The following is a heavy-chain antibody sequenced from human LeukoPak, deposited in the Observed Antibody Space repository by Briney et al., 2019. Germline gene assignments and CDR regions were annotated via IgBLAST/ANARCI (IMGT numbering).Heavy chain of an antibody. CDR1: GYTFTSYD. CDR3: ARVVVNYNWNYRAAYFDY. CDR2: MNPNSGNT. J-gene: IGHJ4*02. Sequence: GASVKVSCKASGYTFTSYDINWVRQATGQGLEWMGWMNPNSGNTGYAQKFQGRVTITRNTSISTAYMELSSLRSEDTAVYYCARVVVNYNWNYRAAYFDYWGQGTLVTVSS. D-gene: IGHD1-7*01. V-gene: IGHV1-8*03.